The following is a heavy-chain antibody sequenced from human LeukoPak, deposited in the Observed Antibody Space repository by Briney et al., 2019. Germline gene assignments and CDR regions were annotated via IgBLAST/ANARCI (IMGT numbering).Heavy chain of an antibody. CDR2: IIPIFGTA. Sequence: GASVKVSCKASGGTFSSYAIIWVRQAPGQGLEWMGGIIPIFGTANYAQKFQGRVTITADESTSTAYMELSSLRSEDTAVYYCARRGYDYVWGSYRAPDYWGQGTLVTVSS. CDR3: ARRGYDYVWGSYRAPDY. D-gene: IGHD3-16*02. CDR1: GGTFSSYA. V-gene: IGHV1-69*13. J-gene: IGHJ4*02.